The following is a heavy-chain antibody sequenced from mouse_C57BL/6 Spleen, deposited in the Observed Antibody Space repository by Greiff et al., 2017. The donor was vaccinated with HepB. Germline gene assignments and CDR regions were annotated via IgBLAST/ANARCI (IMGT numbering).Heavy chain of an antibody. Sequence: VQLQQSGPGLVQPSQSLSITCTVSGFSLTSYGVHWVRQSPGKGLEWLGVIWSGGSTDYNAAFISRLSIRKDNSKSQVFFKMNSLQADDTAIYYCARIPIVTTGAYYYAMDYWGQGTSVTVSS. CDR2: IWSGGST. V-gene: IGHV2-2*01. D-gene: IGHD2-5*01. CDR1: GFSLTSYG. J-gene: IGHJ4*01. CDR3: ARIPIVTTGAYYYAMDY.